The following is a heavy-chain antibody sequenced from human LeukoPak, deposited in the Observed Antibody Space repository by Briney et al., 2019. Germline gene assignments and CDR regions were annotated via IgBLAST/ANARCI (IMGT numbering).Heavy chain of an antibody. CDR3: AKAVIAAAGTRQYFDY. CDR1: GFTFSSYA. J-gene: IGHJ4*02. D-gene: IGHD6-13*01. CDR2: ICGSGGST. Sequence: PGGSLRLSCAASGFTFSSYAMSWVRQAPGKGLEWVSGICGSGGSTYYADSVKGRFTISRDNSKNTLSLQMNSLSAEDTAIYYCAKAVIAAAGTRQYFDYWGQGTLVTVSS. V-gene: IGHV3-23*01.